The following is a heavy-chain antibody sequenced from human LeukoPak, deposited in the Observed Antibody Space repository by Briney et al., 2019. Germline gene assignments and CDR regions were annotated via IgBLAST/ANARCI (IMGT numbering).Heavy chain of an antibody. D-gene: IGHD3-10*01. CDR2: INSYGSTT. CDR3: AGLDPSLIGTMGTDY. J-gene: IGHJ4*02. V-gene: IGHV3-74*01. CDR1: GPTFSNYW. Sequence: RPGGSLRLSCAASGPTFSNYWMHWVRQAPGKGLVWVSRINSYGSTTSYADSVKGRFTISRDNDKNTLYLQMTSLRAEDTAVYYCAGLDPSLIGTMGTDYWGQGTLVTVSS.